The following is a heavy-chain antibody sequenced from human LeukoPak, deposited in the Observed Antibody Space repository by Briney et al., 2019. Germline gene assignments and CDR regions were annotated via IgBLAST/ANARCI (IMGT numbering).Heavy chain of an antibody. V-gene: IGHV1-2*06. CDR2: INPNSGGT. D-gene: IGHD2-15*01. CDR1: GYTFTGYY. CDR3: ARMFSRVVVAADDAFDI. J-gene: IGHJ3*02. Sequence: ASVKVSCKASGYTFTGYYMHWVRQAPGQGLEWMGRINPNSGGTNYAQKFQGRVTMTRDTSISTAYMELRSLRSDDTAVYYCARMFSRVVVAADDAFDIWGQGTMVTVSS.